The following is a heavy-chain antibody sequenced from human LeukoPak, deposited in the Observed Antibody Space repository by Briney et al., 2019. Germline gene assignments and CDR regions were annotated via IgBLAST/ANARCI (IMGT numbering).Heavy chain of an antibody. Sequence: GASVKVSCKASGYSFTTYGISWVRQAPGQGLEWMGWISAYNGNTNYAQKLQGRVTMTTDTSTSTAYMELRSLRYDDTAAYYCARDMIAARPNWFDPWGQGTLVTVPS. CDR3: ARDMIAARPNWFDP. V-gene: IGHV1-18*01. CDR1: GYSFTTYG. CDR2: ISAYNGNT. D-gene: IGHD6-6*01. J-gene: IGHJ5*02.